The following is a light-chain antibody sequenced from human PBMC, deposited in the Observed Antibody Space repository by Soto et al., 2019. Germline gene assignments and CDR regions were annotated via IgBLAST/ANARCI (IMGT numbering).Light chain of an antibody. J-gene: IGLJ2*01. CDR1: SSNIGAGYD. Sequence: QSVLTQPPSVSGAPGQGVTISCTGSSSNIGAGYDVHWYQQLPGTAPKLLIYGNSNRPSGVPDRFSGSKSGTSASLAITGLQAEYEADYYCQSYDSSLSGLVFGGGTKLTVL. CDR3: QSYDSSLSGLV. CDR2: GNS. V-gene: IGLV1-40*01.